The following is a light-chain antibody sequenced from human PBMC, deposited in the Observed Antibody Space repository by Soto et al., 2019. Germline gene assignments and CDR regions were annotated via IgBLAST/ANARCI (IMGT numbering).Light chain of an antibody. CDR3: QSYDSRLGVV. CDR2: GNT. CDR1: SSNIGADYD. V-gene: IGLV1-40*01. J-gene: IGLJ2*01. Sequence: QSVLTQPPSVSGAPGQRVTISCTGSSSNIGADYDVHWYQHLPGTAPKLLIYGNTNRPSGVPDRFSGSKSGTSASLAITGLQAEDEADYYCQSYDSRLGVVIGGGTKLTVL.